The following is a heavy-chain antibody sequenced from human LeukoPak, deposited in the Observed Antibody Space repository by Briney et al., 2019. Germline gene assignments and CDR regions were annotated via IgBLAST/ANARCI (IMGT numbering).Heavy chain of an antibody. CDR3: AKEAHGSGSYPVFDY. CDR1: GFTFSSYG. CDR2: ISYDGSNK. V-gene: IGHV3-30*18. Sequence: GGSLRLSCAASGFTFSSYGMHWVRQAPGKGLEWGAVISYDGSNKYYADSVKGRFTISRDNSKNTLYLQMNSLRGEDTAVYYCAKEAHGSGSYPVFDYWGQGTLVTVSS. J-gene: IGHJ4*02. D-gene: IGHD3-10*01.